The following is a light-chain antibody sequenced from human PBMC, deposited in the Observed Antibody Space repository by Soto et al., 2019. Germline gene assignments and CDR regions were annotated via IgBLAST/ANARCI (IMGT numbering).Light chain of an antibody. CDR3: QQYGSSPPMYT. CDR2: GAS. V-gene: IGKV3-20*01. Sequence: EIVLTQSPGTLSLSPGERATLSCRASQSVSSSYLAWYQQKPGQAPRLLIYGASSMATGIPDRFSGSGSGTDVALTISRREPEDFAVYYWQQYGSSPPMYTFGQGTKLEIK. J-gene: IGKJ2*01. CDR1: QSVSSSY.